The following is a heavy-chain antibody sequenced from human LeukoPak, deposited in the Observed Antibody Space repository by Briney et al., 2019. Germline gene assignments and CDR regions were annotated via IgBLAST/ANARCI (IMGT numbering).Heavy chain of an antibody. CDR3: ARVTGEADYFDY. D-gene: IGHD7-27*01. CDR1: GFTFDDYA. V-gene: IGHV3-9*01. Sequence: GRSLRLSCAASGFTFDDYAMHWVRQAPGKGLEWVSGISWNSGSIGYADSVKGRFTISRDNAKNSLYLQMNSLRAEDTAVYYCARVTGEADYFDYWGQGTLVTISS. CDR2: ISWNSGSI. J-gene: IGHJ4*02.